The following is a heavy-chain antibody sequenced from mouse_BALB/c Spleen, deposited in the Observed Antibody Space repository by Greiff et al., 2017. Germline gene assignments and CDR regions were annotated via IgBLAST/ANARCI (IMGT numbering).Heavy chain of an antibody. Sequence: DVQLVESGGGLVQPGGSRKLSCAASGFTFSSFGMHWVRQAPEKGLEWVAYISSGSSTIYYADTVKGRFTISRDNPKNTLFLQMTSLRSEDTAMYYCARSPYDYDVLGDWGQGTTLTVSS. CDR3: ARSPYDYDVLGD. CDR2: ISSGSSTI. D-gene: IGHD2-4*01. CDR1: GFTFSSFG. V-gene: IGHV5-17*02. J-gene: IGHJ2*01.